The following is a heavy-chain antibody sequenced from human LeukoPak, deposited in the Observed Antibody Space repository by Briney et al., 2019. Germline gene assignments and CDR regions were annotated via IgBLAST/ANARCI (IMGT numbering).Heavy chain of an antibody. D-gene: IGHD3-22*01. J-gene: IGHJ4*02. CDR2: ISSSSSTI. Sequence: HPGGSLRLSCAASGFTFSSYSMNWVRQAPGKGLEWVSYISSSSSTIYYADSVKGRFTISRDNAKNSLYLQMNSLRAEDTAVYYCACEVVVPRMGFDYWGQGTLVTVSS. CDR3: ACEVVVPRMGFDY. CDR1: GFTFSSYS. V-gene: IGHV3-48*01.